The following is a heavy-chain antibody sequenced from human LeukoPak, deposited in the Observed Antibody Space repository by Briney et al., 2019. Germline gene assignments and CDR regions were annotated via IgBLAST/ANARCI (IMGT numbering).Heavy chain of an antibody. CDR2: IIRILSIV. J-gene: IGHJ4*02. V-gene: IGHV1-69*04. CDR3: ARDPPAGMLGIEIVGATSIDY. CDR1: GGTFSSYA. D-gene: IGHD1-26*01. Sequence: SVKVSCKSSGGTFSSYAISCVRQAPGQALEWMGRIIRILSIVNYAQKFQARVTSTADKSTSTAYVELSSLRSEDTGVYYCARDPPAGMLGIEIVGATSIDYWGQGTLVTVSS.